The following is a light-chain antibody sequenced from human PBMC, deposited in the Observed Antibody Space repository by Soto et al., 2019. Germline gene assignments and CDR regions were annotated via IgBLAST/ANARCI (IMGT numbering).Light chain of an antibody. CDR3: QQYDTSPPTWT. V-gene: IGKV3-20*01. J-gene: IGKJ1*01. Sequence: EIVLTQSPGTLSLSPGERATLSCRASQSVSSSYLVWYQQKPGQAPRLLIYGASSRATGIPDRFSGSGSGTDFTLTISRLEPEDSAVYYCQQYDTSPPTWTFGHGTKVDIK. CDR2: GAS. CDR1: QSVSSSY.